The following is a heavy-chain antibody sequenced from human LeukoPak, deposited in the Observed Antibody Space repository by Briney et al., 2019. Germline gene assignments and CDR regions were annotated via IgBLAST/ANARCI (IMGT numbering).Heavy chain of an antibody. CDR3: ARVLGVASDM. CDR2: LDSGGAT. J-gene: IGHJ6*01. Sequence: GGSQTLSCAPSGFSVRSHYTGWARQAPEKGLEYLSDLDSGGATHYADSVKGRFSIPRDNLRNTLSRKMNTFRLDDTVVFSCARVLGVASDMWGQG. D-gene: IGHD3-16*01. CDR1: GFSVRSHY. V-gene: IGHV3-53*01.